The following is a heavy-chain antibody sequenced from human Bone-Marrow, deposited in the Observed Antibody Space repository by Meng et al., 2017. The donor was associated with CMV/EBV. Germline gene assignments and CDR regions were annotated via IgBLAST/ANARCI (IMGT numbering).Heavy chain of an antibody. CDR1: GYTFTSYY. CDR3: ARVGGYCSSWYDRHYYYGMDV. Sequence: ASVKVSCKASGYTFTSYYMHWVRQAPGQGLEWMGWINPNSGGTNYAQKFQGRVTMTRDTSISTAYMELSRLRSDATAVYYCARVGGYCSSWYDRHYYYGMDVWGQGTTVTVSS. D-gene: IGHD6-13*01. CDR2: INPNSGGT. V-gene: IGHV1-2*02. J-gene: IGHJ6*02.